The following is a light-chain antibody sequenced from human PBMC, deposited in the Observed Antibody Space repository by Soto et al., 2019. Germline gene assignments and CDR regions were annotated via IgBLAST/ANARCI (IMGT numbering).Light chain of an antibody. CDR1: TRDIAGYNY. CDR2: QVT. CDR3: TSFSSSTSLDV. J-gene: IGLJ1*01. V-gene: IGLV2-14*01. Sequence: QAARTQPASVSGSLGQSITISCTGTTRDIAGYNYISWYQQLPGKAPKLMIYQVTIRPSGISNRFSGSKSGNTASLTISGLQAEDEADYYCTSFSSSTSLDVFGTGTKVTVL.